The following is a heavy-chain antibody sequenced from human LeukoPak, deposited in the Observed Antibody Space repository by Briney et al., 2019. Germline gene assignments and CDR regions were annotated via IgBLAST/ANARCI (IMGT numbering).Heavy chain of an antibody. CDR3: AKDPTIVVVPVAQFDY. CDR2: IKPDGNDK. D-gene: IGHD2-2*01. CDR1: GFSFSNSW. Sequence: GGSLRLSCEASGFSFSNSWMTWVRQAPGQGLEWVANIKPDGNDKYYVDSVKGRFTISRDNAKNSLYLQMNSLRAEDTAIYYCAKDPTIVVVPVAQFDYWGQGTLVTVSS. J-gene: IGHJ4*02. V-gene: IGHV3-7*05.